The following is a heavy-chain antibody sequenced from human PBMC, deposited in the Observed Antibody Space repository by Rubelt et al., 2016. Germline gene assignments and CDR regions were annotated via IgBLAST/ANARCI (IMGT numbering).Heavy chain of an antibody. CDR1: GDSVSTNSAA. D-gene: IGHD6-13*01. CDR3: ARAAAAFHGMDV. J-gene: IGHJ6*02. V-gene: IGHV6-1*01. CDR2: TYYWSKWYN. Sequence: QVQLQQSGPGLVKPSQTLSLPCAISGDSVSTNSAAWNWIRQSPSRGLERLGRTYYWSKWYNACAVSVKSRRTINPDTAENQFSLQLNSVTPEDTAVYYCARAAAAFHGMDVWGQGTTVTVSS.